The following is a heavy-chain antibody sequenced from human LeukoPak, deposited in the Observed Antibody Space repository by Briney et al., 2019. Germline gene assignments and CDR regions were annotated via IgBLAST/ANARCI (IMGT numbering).Heavy chain of an antibody. D-gene: IGHD5-18*01. CDR3: ARGKALKGYSYGRVFDY. CDR1: GYTFTGYY. Sequence: ASVKVSCKASGYTFTGYYMHWVRQAPGQGLEWMGWINPNSGGTNYAQKFQGRVTMTRDTSISTAYMELSRLRSDDTAVYYCARGKALKGYSYGRVFDYWGQGTLVTVSS. V-gene: IGHV1-2*02. J-gene: IGHJ4*02. CDR2: INPNSGGT.